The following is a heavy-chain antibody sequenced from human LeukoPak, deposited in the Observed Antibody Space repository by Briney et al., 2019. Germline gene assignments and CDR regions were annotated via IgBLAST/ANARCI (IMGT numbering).Heavy chain of an antibody. J-gene: IGHJ4*02. D-gene: IGHD3-16*02. CDR3: ASVPRITYYDYVWGSYRPY. CDR2: IYSGGST. Sequence: GGSLRLSCTASGFTFNNYAMSWVRQAPGKGLEWVSVIYSGGSTYYADSVKGRFTISRDNSKNTLYLQMNSLRAEDTAVYYCASVPRITYYDYVWGSYRPYWGQGTLVTVSS. CDR1: GFTFNNYA. V-gene: IGHV3-66*01.